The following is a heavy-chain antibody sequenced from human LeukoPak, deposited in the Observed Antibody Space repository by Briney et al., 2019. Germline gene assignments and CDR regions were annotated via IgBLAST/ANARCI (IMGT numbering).Heavy chain of an antibody. D-gene: IGHD6-19*01. V-gene: IGHV1-69*13. Sequence: ASVKVSCKASGGTFSSYAISWVRQAPGQGLEWMGGIIPIFGTANYAQKFQGRVTITADESTSTAYMELSSLRSEDTAVYYCASAPSSGWYEGWFDPWGQGTLVTVSS. CDR2: IIPIFGTA. J-gene: IGHJ5*02. CDR3: ASAPSSGWYEGWFDP. CDR1: GGTFSSYA.